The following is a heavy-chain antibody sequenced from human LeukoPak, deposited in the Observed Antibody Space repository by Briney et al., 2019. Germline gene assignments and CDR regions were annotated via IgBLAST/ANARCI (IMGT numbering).Heavy chain of an antibody. D-gene: IGHD3-9*01. CDR1: GYTFTSYG. J-gene: IGHJ4*02. CDR2: ISAYNGNT. CDR3: ARDSGVLRYFDWPFDY. Sequence: ASVKASCKASGYTFTSYGISWVRQAPGQGLEWMGWISAYNGNTNYAQKLQGRVTMTTDTSTSTAYMELRSLRSDDTAVYYCARDSGVLRYFDWPFDYWGQGTLVTVSS. V-gene: IGHV1-18*01.